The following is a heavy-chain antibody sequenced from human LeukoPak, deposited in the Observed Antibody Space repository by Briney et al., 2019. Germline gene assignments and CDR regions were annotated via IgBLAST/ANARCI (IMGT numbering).Heavy chain of an antibody. CDR2: ISYDGSNK. CDR3: ARPVGKGWFDP. CDR1: GFTFSSYG. Sequence: PGRSLRLSCAASGFTFSSYGMHWVRQAPGKGLEWVAVISYDGSNKYYADSVKGRFTISRDNSKNTLYLQMNSLRAEDTAVYYCARPVGKGWFDPWGQGTLVTVSS. D-gene: IGHD3-10*01. J-gene: IGHJ5*02. V-gene: IGHV3-30*03.